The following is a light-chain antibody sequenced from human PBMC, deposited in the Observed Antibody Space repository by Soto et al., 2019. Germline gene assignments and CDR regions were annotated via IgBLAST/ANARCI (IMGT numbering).Light chain of an antibody. CDR1: SSDVGGYNY. J-gene: IGLJ1*01. CDR2: EVS. Sequence: QSALTQPASVSGSPGQSITISCTGTSSDVGGYNYVSWYQHHPGKAPKLMIYEVSNRPSGVSNRFSGSKSGNTASLTISGLQAEDEADYYCSSYTSSSTFYVFGTGTKLT. CDR3: SSYTSSSTFYV. V-gene: IGLV2-14*01.